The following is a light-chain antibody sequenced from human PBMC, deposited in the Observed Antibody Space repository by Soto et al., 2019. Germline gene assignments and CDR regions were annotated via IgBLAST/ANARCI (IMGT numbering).Light chain of an antibody. J-gene: IGLJ3*02. CDR1: SSNIESNT. V-gene: IGLV1-44*01. Sequence: QSVLTQPPSASGTPGQRVTISCSGSSSNIESNTVNWYQQLPGTAPKLLIYYNNQRPSGVPDRISGSKSGTSASLAISGLQSEDEADYYCAAWDDRLSGWVFGGGTKVTVL. CDR2: YNN. CDR3: AAWDDRLSGWV.